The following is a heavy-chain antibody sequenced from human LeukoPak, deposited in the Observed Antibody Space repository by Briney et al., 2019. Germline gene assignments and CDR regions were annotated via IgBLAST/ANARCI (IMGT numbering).Heavy chain of an antibody. CDR1: GFTFSSYA. J-gene: IGHJ4*02. CDR3: TRVEDYVWGSYYYFDY. V-gene: IGHV3-23*01. CDR2: ISGSGGST. D-gene: IGHD3-16*01. Sequence: GGSLRLSCAASGFTFSSYAMSWVRQAPGKGLEWVSAISGSGGSTYYADSVKGRFTISRDNSKNTLYLQMNSLKTEDTAVYYCTRVEDYVWGSYYYFDYWGQGTLVTVSS.